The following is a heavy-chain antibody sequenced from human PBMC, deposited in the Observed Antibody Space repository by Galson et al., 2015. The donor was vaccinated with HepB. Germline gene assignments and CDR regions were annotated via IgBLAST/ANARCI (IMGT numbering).Heavy chain of an antibody. CDR1: GYSFTSYW. Sequence: QSGAEVKKPGESLRISCKGSGYSFTSYWISWVRQMPGKGLEWMGRIDPSDSYTNYSPSFQGHVIISADKSISTAYLQWSSLKASDTAMYYCARSGYADNWFDPWGQGTLVTVSS. J-gene: IGHJ5*02. CDR3: ARSGYADNWFDP. V-gene: IGHV5-10-1*01. D-gene: IGHD5-12*01. CDR2: IDPSDSYT.